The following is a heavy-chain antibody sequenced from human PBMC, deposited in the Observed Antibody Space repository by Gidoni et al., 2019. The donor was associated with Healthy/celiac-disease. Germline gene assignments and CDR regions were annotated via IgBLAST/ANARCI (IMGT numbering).Heavy chain of an antibody. CDR2: ISWNSGSI. J-gene: IGHJ5*02. Sequence: EVQLVESGGGLVQPGRSLRLSCAASGFTFDDYAMHWVRQAPGKGLEWVSGISWNSGSIGYADSVKGRFTISRDNAKNSLYLQMNSLRAEDTALYYCAKDRFGYMTYWFDPWGQGTLVTVSS. V-gene: IGHV3-9*01. CDR3: AKDRFGYMTYWFDP. CDR1: GFTFDDYA. D-gene: IGHD6-13*01.